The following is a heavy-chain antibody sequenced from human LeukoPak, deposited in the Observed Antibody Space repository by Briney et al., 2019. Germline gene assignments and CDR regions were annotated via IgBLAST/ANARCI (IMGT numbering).Heavy chain of an antibody. J-gene: IGHJ4*02. CDR1: GSTFSSYA. Sequence: SVKVSCKASGSTFSSYAISWVRQAPGQGLEWMGGIIPIFGTANYAQKFQGRVTISTDESTSTAYMELSSLRSEDTAVYYCARAFPPSGSWYEGGYFDYWGQGTLVTVSS. CDR3: ARAFPPSGSWYEGGYFDY. D-gene: IGHD6-13*01. CDR2: IIPIFGTA. V-gene: IGHV1-69*05.